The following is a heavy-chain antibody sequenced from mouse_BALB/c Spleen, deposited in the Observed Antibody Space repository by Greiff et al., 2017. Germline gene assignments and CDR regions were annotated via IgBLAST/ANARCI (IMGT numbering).Heavy chain of an antibody. J-gene: IGHJ3*01. D-gene: IGHD1-1*01. V-gene: IGHV5-6-3*01. CDR2: INSNGGST. Sequence: EVHLVESGGGLVQPGGSLKLSCAASGFTFSSYGMSWVRQTPDKRLELVATINSNGGSTYYPDSVKDRFTISRDNAKNTLYLQMSSLKSEDTAMYYCARDGITTVVAPFAYWGQGTLVTVSA. CDR3: ARDGITTVVAPFAY. CDR1: GFTFSSYG.